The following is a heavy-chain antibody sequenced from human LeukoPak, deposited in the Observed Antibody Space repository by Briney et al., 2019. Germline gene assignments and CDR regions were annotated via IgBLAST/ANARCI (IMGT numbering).Heavy chain of an antibody. CDR3: ARGNSGICAHFDY. J-gene: IGHJ4*02. D-gene: IGHD1-26*01. CDR2: ISYDGNKK. V-gene: IGHV3-30-3*01. Sequence: GRSLRLSCAASGFTFSNSAFHWVRQAPGKGLEWVAVISYDGNKKYYADSVEGRFTISRDNSRNTVHMQMNSLRPEDTAVYYCARGNSGICAHFDYWGQGTLVTVSS. CDR1: GFTFSNSA.